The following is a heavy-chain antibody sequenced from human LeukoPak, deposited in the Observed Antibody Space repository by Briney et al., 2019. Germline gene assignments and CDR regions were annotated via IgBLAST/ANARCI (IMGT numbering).Heavy chain of an antibody. CDR1: GDSITSGGYY. V-gene: IGHV4-31*03. J-gene: IGHJ5*02. Sequence: SETLSLTCTVSGDSITSGGYYWSWIRQRPGKGLEWIGYIYKTGSTYYNPSLKSRVTMSVDTSRNQFSLKVSSVTAADTAVYYCARRIAARPRGYWFDPWGQGTLVTVSS. D-gene: IGHD6-6*01. CDR2: IYKTGST. CDR3: ARRIAARPRGYWFDP.